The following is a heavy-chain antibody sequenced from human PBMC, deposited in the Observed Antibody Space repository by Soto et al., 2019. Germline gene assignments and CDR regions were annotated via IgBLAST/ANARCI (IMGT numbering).Heavy chain of an antibody. J-gene: IGHJ3*02. CDR3: ARDRGGYGSDAFDI. Sequence: PGGSLRLSCSASGFTFSSYSMNWVRQAPGKGLEWVSSISSSSSYIYYADSVKGRFTISRDNAKNSLYLQMNSLRAEDTAVYYCARDRGGYGSDAFDIWGQGTMVTVSS. CDR2: ISSSSSYI. CDR1: GFTFSSYS. D-gene: IGHD3-10*01. V-gene: IGHV3-21*01.